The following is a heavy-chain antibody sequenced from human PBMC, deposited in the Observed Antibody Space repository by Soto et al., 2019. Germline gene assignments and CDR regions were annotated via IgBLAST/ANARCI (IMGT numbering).Heavy chain of an antibody. V-gene: IGHV3-74*01. CDR1: GFTFSSYA. CDR3: ARERGVYGGHLDY. CDR2: IHSDGSST. D-gene: IGHD4-17*01. J-gene: IGHJ4*02. Sequence: PGGSLRLSCAVSGFTFSSYAMHWVRQAPGKGLVWVSRIHSDGSSTTYADSVKGRFTISRDNAKNSLYLQMNSLRDEDTAVYYCARERGVYGGHLDYWGQGTLVTVSS.